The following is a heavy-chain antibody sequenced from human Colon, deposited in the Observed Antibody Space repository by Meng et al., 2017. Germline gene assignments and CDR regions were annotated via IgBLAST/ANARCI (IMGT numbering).Heavy chain of an antibody. D-gene: IGHD1-7*01. CDR1: GDSISSDSW. Sequence: QVPLQESGPGLVKPSGTLSLTCTVSGDSISSDSWWSWVRQPQGKGLEWIGEVYHRGDTNYNPSLKSRVDISVDKSKNQFYLSLFSVTAADTAVYYCGRDQGRELINHWGQGTLVTVSS. CDR3: GRDQGRELINH. V-gene: IGHV4-4*02. J-gene: IGHJ4*02. CDR2: VYHRGDT.